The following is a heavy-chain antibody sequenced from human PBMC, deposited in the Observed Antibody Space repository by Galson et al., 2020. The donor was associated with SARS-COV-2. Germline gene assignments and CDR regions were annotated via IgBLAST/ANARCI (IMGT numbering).Heavy chain of an antibody. CDR3: ASPRHYYDSSGFTDYFYY. J-gene: IGHJ4*02. CDR1: GFTFSSYA. D-gene: IGHD3-22*01. CDR2: ISGSGGST. V-gene: IGHV3-23*01. Sequence: GESLKISCAAYGFTFSSYAMSWVRQAPGKGLEWVSAISGSGGSTYYADSVKGRFTISRDNSKNTLYLQMNSLRAEDTAVYYCASPRHYYDSSGFTDYFYYWGQGTLVTVSS.